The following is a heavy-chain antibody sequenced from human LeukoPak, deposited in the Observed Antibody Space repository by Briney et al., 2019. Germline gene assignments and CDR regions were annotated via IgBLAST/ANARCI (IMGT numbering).Heavy chain of an antibody. Sequence: SETLSLTCSVSGGSISSGGYSWSWIRQPPGKGLEWIGYIYHSGSTYYNPSLKSRVTISVDRSKNQFSLKLSSVTAADTAVYYCARGWYYYDSSGFADAFDIWGQGTMVTVSS. CDR2: IYHSGST. V-gene: IGHV4-30-2*01. J-gene: IGHJ3*02. CDR1: GGSISSGGYS. CDR3: ARGWYYYDSSGFADAFDI. D-gene: IGHD3-22*01.